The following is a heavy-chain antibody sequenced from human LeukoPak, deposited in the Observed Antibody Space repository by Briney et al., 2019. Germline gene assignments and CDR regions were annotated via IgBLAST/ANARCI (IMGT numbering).Heavy chain of an antibody. CDR3: ARDPMADFDY. J-gene: IGHJ4*02. D-gene: IGHD2-8*01. V-gene: IGHV3-30*04. Sequence: GGSLRLSCAASGFTFSTYAFHWVRQAPDTGLEWVAVISSDGKNKIYADSVKGRFTISRDNSRNTLFLQMNSLTTEDTAVYYCARDPMADFDYWGQGTLVTVSS. CDR1: GFTFSTYA. CDR2: ISSDGKNK.